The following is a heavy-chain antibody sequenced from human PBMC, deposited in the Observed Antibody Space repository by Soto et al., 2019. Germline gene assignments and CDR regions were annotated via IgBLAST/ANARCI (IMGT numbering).Heavy chain of an antibody. CDR1: GGSLITGAYY. CDR3: ARGYSGYDH. V-gene: IGHV4-30-4*01. Sequence: PSATLSLTCTFSGGSLITGAYYWSWIRQPPGKGLEWIGYIYYSGSTYYNPSLKSRVTISVDTSKNQFSLKLSSVTAADTAVYYCARGYSGYDHWGQGTLVTVSS. CDR2: IYYSGST. D-gene: IGHD5-12*01. J-gene: IGHJ5*02.